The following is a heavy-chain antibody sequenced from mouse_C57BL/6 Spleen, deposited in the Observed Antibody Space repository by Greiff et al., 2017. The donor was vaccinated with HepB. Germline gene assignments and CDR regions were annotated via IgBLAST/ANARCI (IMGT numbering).Heavy chain of an antibody. CDR2: ISDGGSYT. V-gene: IGHV5-4*01. J-gene: IGHJ3*01. D-gene: IGHD2-5*01. Sequence: EVHLVESGGGLVKPGGSLKLSCAASGFTFSSYAMSWVRQTPEKRLEWVATISDGGSYTYYPDNVKGRFTISRDNAKNNLYLQMSHLKSEDTAVYYCAREGDSNSAWFAYGGKGTVGTVSA. CDR3: AREGDSNSAWFAY. CDR1: GFTFSSYA.